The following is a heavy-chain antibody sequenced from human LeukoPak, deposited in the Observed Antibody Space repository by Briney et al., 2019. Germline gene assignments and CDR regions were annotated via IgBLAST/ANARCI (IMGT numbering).Heavy chain of an antibody. CDR1: GGSISSANYY. V-gene: IGHV4-61*02. D-gene: IGHD1-26*01. J-gene: IGHJ4*02. CDR2: IYTSGST. Sequence: SETLSLTCNVSGGSISSANYYWSWIRQPAGKGLEWIGRIYTSGSTNYNPSLKSRVTISVDTSKNQFSLKLSSVTAADTAFYYCAREGDSGSNYFDYWGQGTLVTVSS. CDR3: AREGDSGSNYFDY.